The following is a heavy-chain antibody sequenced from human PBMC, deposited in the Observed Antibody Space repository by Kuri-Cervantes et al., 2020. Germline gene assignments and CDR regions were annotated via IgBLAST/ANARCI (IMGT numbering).Heavy chain of an antibody. Sequence: GESLKISCAASGFTVSSNYMSWVRQAPGKGLGWVSVIYSGGSTYYADSVKGRFTISRDNSKNTLYLQMNSLRAEDTAVYYCARDYHGSGIFDYWGQGTLVTVSS. D-gene: IGHD3-10*01. CDR3: ARDYHGSGIFDY. V-gene: IGHV3-53*01. J-gene: IGHJ4*02. CDR2: IYSGGST. CDR1: GFTVSSNY.